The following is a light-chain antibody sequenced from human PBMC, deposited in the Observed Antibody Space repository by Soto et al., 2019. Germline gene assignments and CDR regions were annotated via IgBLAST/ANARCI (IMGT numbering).Light chain of an antibody. J-gene: IGKJ1*01. V-gene: IGKV3-20*01. CDR1: QTVNSDY. Sequence: EIVLTQSPGTLSLSPGETATLSCRASQTVNSDYLAWFQQRPGQAPRLLIFATSRRATDIPDRFSGSGSGTDFTLAIRRLEPEDFAVYYCHQFGYSPRTLGQRTKVE. CDR2: ATS. CDR3: HQFGYSPRT.